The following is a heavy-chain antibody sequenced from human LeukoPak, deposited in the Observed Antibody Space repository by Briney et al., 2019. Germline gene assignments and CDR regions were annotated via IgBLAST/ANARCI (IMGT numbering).Heavy chain of an antibody. CDR1: GFTVSSNY. CDR3: AKDLGQVATPDY. J-gene: IGHJ4*02. CDR2: IYSGGDT. V-gene: IGHV3-66*01. Sequence: PGGSLRLSCAASGFTVSSNYMGWVRQAPGKGLEWVSVIYSGGDTYYADSVKGRFTISRDNSKNMIYLEMISLKAEDTAVYYCAKDLGQVATPDYWGQGTLVTVSS. D-gene: IGHD5-12*01.